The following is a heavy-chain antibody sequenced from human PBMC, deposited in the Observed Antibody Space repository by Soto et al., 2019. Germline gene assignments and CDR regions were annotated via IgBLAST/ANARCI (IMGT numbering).Heavy chain of an antibody. J-gene: IGHJ2*01. Sequence: QVTLKESGPVLVKPTETLTLTCTVSGFSLSNARMGVSWIRQPPGKALEWLAHIFSNDEKSYSTSLKSRLTISXXTXKXXVVLTMTNMDPVDTATYYCARTYDSSGYYYWYFDLWGRGTLVTVSS. D-gene: IGHD3-22*01. CDR2: IFSNDEK. CDR3: ARTYDSSGYYYWYFDL. V-gene: IGHV2-26*01. CDR1: GFSLSNARMG.